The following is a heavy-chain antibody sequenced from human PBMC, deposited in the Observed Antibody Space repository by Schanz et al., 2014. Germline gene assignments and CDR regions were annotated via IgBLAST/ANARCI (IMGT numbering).Heavy chain of an antibody. J-gene: IGHJ4*02. CDR3: ARGYSGYSHFDY. CDR1: GYTFTNFA. V-gene: IGHV7-4-1*02. D-gene: IGHD5-12*01. CDR2: INTNTGNP. Sequence: QVQLVQSGSELKKPGASVKLSCRASGYTFTNFAVNWVRQAPGQGLEWMGWINTNTGNPTYAQGFTGRFVYTLDASVTTAYLEISSLKAEDTAVYYCARGYSGYSHFDYWGQGALVTVSS.